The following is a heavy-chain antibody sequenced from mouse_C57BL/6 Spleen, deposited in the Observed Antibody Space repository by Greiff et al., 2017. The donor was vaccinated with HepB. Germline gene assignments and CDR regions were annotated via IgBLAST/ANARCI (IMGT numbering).Heavy chain of an antibody. CDR3: ATAYYGSSTGYFDV. CDR2: ISYDGSN. J-gene: IGHJ1*03. Sequence: VQLKESGPGLVKPSQSLSLTCSVTGYSITSGYYWNWIRQFPGNKLEWMGYISYDGSNNYNPSLKNRISITRDTSKNQFFLKLNSVTTEDTATYYCATAYYGSSTGYFDVWGTGTTVTVSS. V-gene: IGHV3-6*01. D-gene: IGHD1-1*01. CDR1: GYSITSGYY.